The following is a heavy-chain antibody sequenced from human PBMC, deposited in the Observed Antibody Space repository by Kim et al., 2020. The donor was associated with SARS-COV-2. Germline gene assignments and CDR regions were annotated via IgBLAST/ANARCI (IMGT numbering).Heavy chain of an antibody. CDR2: ISGSGGST. D-gene: IGHD2-2*01. CDR1: GFTFSSHA. V-gene: IGHV3-23*01. J-gene: IGHJ3*02. Sequence: GGSLRHSCAASGFTFSSHAMSWVRQAPGKGLEWVSAISGSGGSTYYADSVKGRFTVSRDNSKNTLYLQMNTLRAEDTAVYYCAKGPYCSSTSCYSVGAFDIWGQGTMVTVSS. CDR3: AKGPYCSSTSCYSVGAFDI.